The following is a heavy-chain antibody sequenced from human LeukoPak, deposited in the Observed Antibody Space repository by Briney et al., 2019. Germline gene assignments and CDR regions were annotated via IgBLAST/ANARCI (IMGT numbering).Heavy chain of an antibody. V-gene: IGHV3-7*01. CDR3: ATHGYSELRYFDWSTNE. CDR1: GFTFSSHW. J-gene: IGHJ4*02. D-gene: IGHD3-9*01. Sequence: QPGGSLRLSCVVSGFTFSSHWMSWVRQAPGKGLEWVANIKEDGSEKYYVDSVKGRFTISRDNAKKSLYLQMDSPRAEDTAVYYCATHGYSELRYFDWSTNEWGQGTLVTVSS. CDR2: IKEDGSEK.